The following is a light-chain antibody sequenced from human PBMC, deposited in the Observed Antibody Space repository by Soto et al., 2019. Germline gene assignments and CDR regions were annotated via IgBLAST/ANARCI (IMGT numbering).Light chain of an antibody. J-gene: IGKJ3*01. V-gene: IGKV3-20*01. CDR3: QQYGSPPFT. CDR1: QSVSSNY. Sequence: EIVVTQSPGTLSLSPGERATLSCRASQSVSSNYLAWYQQKPGQAPRLLIYGASRRASDIPDRFSGSGSGTDFTLIISRLEPEDFEMYYCQQYGSPPFTFGPGTKVDVK. CDR2: GAS.